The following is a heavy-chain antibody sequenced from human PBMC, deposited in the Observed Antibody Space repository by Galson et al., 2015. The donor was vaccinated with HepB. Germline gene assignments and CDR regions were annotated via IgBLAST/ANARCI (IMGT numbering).Heavy chain of an antibody. CDR3: ARERH. CDR1: GFIFSTFA. Sequence: SLRLSCAASGFIFSTFAMHWVRQAPGRGLEWVAVISYDGSNQNYADSVKGRFTISRDNSKNTLYLQMNSLGGEDTAVYFCARERHWGQGTLVTVSS. J-gene: IGHJ4*02. V-gene: IGHV3-30*04. CDR2: ISYDGSNQ.